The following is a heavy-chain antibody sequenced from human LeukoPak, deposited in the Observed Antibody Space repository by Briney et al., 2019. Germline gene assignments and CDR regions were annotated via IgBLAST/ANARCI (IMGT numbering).Heavy chain of an antibody. CDR2: ISGSGGST. D-gene: IGHD6-13*01. V-gene: IGHV3-23*01. Sequence: GGSLRLSCAASGFTFRNYGMSWVRQAPGKGLEWVSAISGSGGSTYYADSVKGRFTISRDNSKNTLYLQMNSLRAEDTAVYYCAKETAAGYYYYYYMDVWGKGTTVTISS. CDR1: GFTFRNYG. J-gene: IGHJ6*03. CDR3: AKETAAGYYYYYYMDV.